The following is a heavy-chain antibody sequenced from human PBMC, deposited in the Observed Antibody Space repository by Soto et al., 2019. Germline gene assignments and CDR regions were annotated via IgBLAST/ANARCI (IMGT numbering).Heavy chain of an antibody. Sequence: GASVKVSCKASGYTFTSYGISWVRQAPGQGLEWMGWISAYNGNTNYAQKLQGRVTMTTDTSTSTAYMELSSLRSEDTAVYYCALLGELSPTLHYFDYWGQGTLVTVSS. CDR3: ALLGELSPTLHYFDY. J-gene: IGHJ4*02. CDR1: GYTFTSYG. V-gene: IGHV1-18*01. CDR2: ISAYNGNT. D-gene: IGHD3-16*02.